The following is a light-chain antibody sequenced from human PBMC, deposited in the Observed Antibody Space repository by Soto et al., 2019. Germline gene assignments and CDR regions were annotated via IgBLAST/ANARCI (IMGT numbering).Light chain of an antibody. CDR1: QGIRND. Sequence: AIQMTQSPSSLSASVGDRVTITCRASQGIRNDLARYQQKPGKAPKLLIYTASSLQSGVPSRFSGSGSGTDFTLTISSLQPEDFATYYCLQDYNYPWTFGQGTKVEIK. CDR2: TAS. V-gene: IGKV1-6*01. J-gene: IGKJ1*01. CDR3: LQDYNYPWT.